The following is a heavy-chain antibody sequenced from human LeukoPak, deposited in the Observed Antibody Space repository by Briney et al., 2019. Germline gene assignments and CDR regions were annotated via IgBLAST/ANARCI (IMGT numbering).Heavy chain of an antibody. D-gene: IGHD7-27*01. CDR1: GFTVSSNY. J-gene: IGHJ4*02. V-gene: IGHV3-66*04. CDR2: IYSGGST. CDR3: ARLTNRAIDY. Sequence: PGGSLRLSCAASGFTVSSNYMIRVRQAPGKGLEWVSIIYSGGSTYYADSVKGRFTISRDNSKNTLYLQMNSLRAEDTAVYYCARLTNRAIDYWGQGTLVTVSS.